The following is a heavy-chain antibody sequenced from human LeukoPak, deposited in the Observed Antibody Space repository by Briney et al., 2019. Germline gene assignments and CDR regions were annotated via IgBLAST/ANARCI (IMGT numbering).Heavy chain of an antibody. Sequence: GGSLRLSCAASGFTFSSYAMHWVRQAPGKGLEWVAVISYDGSNKYYADSVKGRFTISRDNSKNTLYLQMNSLRAEDTAVYYCARVLTDYFDYWGQGTLVTVSS. CDR1: GFTFSSYA. D-gene: IGHD3-9*01. J-gene: IGHJ4*02. CDR3: ARVLTDYFDY. V-gene: IGHV3-30*04. CDR2: ISYDGSNK.